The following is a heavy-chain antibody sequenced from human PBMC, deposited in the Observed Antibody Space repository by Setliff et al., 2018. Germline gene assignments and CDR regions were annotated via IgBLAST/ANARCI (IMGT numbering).Heavy chain of an antibody. Sequence: SETLSLTCTVSDGSLSTYYWSWIRQPPGKGLEFIGSVYYSGTANYSPSLRSRLTISVDTSKNQFSLKLRSVTAADTAVYYCARGGTFRYFDFWGQGAPVTVSS. V-gene: IGHV4-59*01. CDR2: VYYSGTA. CDR3: ARGGTFRYFDF. D-gene: IGHD5-12*01. CDR1: DGSLSTYY. J-gene: IGHJ4*02.